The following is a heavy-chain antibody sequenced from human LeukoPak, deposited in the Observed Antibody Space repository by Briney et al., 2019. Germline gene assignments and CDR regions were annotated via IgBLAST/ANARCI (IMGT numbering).Heavy chain of an antibody. D-gene: IGHD3-22*01. CDR1: GYTFTGYY. V-gene: IGHV1-2*02. CDR3: ARNYYDSSGAIDY. J-gene: IGHJ4*02. CDR2: INPNSGGT. Sequence: ASVKVSCKASGYTFTGYYMHWVRQAPGQGLEWMGWINPNSGGTNYAQKFQGRVTMTRGTSISTAYIELSRLRSDDTAVYYCARNYYDSSGAIDYWGQGTLVTVSS.